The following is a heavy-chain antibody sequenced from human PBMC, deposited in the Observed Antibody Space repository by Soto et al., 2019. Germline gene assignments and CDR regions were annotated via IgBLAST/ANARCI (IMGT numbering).Heavy chain of an antibody. CDR2: IYPGDSDT. CDR1: GYSFTSYW. V-gene: IGHV5-51*01. CDR3: SRVCDDFWSGYYTVYYYYGMDV. Sequence: GESLKISCKGSGYSFTSYWIGWVRQMPGKGLEWMGIIYPGDSDTRYSPSFQGQVTISADKSISTAYLQWSSLKASDTAMYYCSRVCDDFWSGYYTVYYYYGMDVWGQGTTVTVSS. D-gene: IGHD3-3*01. J-gene: IGHJ6*02.